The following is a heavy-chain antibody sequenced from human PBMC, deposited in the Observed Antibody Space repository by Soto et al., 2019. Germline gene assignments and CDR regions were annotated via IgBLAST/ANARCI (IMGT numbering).Heavy chain of an antibody. D-gene: IGHD2-21*02. J-gene: IGHJ4*02. Sequence: LKISCQGSGYTFTTYWIVWVRQMPGKGLEYLGTVYPGDSDSRVSPSFQGQVTFSVDQSTNSAYLQWRSLKASDTAIYYCARRGDSPSCYFFDYWGRGTLVTVSS. CDR1: GYTFTTYW. CDR3: ARRGDSPSCYFFDY. V-gene: IGHV5-51*01. CDR2: VYPGDSDS.